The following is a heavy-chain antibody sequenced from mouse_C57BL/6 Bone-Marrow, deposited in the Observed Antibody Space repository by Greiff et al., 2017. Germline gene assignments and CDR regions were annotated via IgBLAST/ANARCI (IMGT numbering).Heavy chain of an antibody. Sequence: QVQLQQPGAELVRPGTSVKLSCKASGYTFTSYWMHWVKQRPGQGLEWIGVIDPSDSSTNYNQKFKGKATLTVVPSSSTAYMQLSSLTSEDSAVYYCARKGDYWGQGTTLTVSS. CDR3: ARKGDY. CDR1: GYTFTSYW. J-gene: IGHJ2*01. V-gene: IGHV1-59*01. CDR2: IDPSDSST.